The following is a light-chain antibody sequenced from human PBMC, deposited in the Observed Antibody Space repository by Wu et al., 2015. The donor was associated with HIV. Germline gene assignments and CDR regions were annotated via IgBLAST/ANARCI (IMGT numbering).Light chain of an antibody. Sequence: IQLTQSPSSLSASVGDRVTITCRASQGINSALAWYQQKPGKAPKLLIYEASTLESGVPSRFSGSGSGTHFTLTISSLQPEDFTTYSCQQFNSYPPTFGGGTKVEDQT. V-gene: IGKV1-13*02. CDR3: QQFNSYPPT. CDR1: QGINSA. CDR2: EAS. J-gene: IGKJ4*01.